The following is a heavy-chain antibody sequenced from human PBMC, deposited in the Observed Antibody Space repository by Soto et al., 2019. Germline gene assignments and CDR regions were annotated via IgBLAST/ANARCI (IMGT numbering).Heavy chain of an antibody. D-gene: IGHD3-16*01. CDR2: IYFTGST. V-gene: IGHV4-39*02. CDR3: GRLRRRGGYLDY. J-gene: IGHJ4*02. CDR1: GGSISSSSYL. Sequence: SETLSLTCTVSGGSISSSSYLWALIRQPPGKGLESLGSIYFTGSTYYNPSLNSRVTISVDTSKNHFPLTMTSMAAADTAIHYGGRLRRRGGYLDYWGGGSLGTVA.